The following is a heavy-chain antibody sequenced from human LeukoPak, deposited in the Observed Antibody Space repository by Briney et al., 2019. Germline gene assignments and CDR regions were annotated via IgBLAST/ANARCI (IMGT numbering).Heavy chain of an antibody. V-gene: IGHV1-24*01. CDR1: GYTLTELS. Sequence: ASVKVSCKVSGYTLTELSMHWVRQAPGKGLEWMGGFDPEDGETIYAQKFQGRVTMTEDTSTDTAYMELSSPRSEDTAVYYCATGHSSGGHDAFDIWGQGTMVTVSS. J-gene: IGHJ3*02. CDR2: FDPEDGET. CDR3: ATGHSSGGHDAFDI. D-gene: IGHD6-19*01.